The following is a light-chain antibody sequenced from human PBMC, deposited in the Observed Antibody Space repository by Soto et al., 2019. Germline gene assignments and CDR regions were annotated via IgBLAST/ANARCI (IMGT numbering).Light chain of an antibody. V-gene: IGLV1-44*01. CDR3: AAWDDSLNVYV. Sequence: QSLLTQPHSASGTPGQRVTISCSGSISNIGSNTVNWYQQLPGTAPKLLIYSNNQRPSGVPDRFSGSKYGTSASLAISGLQSEDEADYYCAAWDDSLNVYVFGTGTKVTVL. J-gene: IGLJ1*01. CDR2: SNN. CDR1: ISNIGSNT.